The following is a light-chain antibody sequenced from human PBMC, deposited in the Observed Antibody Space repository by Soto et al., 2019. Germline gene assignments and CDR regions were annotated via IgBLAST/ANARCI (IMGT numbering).Light chain of an antibody. J-gene: IGLJ1*01. CDR3: SSYTSSSSYV. V-gene: IGLV2-14*01. Sequence: QSALTQPASVSGSPGQSIAISCTGTSSDVGAYNSVSWYQQYPGKAPKLMIHDVSNRPSGVSDRFSGSKSGNTASLTISGLQAEDEGDYYCSSYTSSSSYVFGSGTKLTV. CDR2: DVS. CDR1: SSDVGAYNS.